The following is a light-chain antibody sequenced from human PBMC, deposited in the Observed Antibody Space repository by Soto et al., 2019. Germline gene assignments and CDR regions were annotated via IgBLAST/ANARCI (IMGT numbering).Light chain of an antibody. CDR3: QHYDHLPPLS. Sequence: DIQMTQSPSSLSASVGDRVTITCQASQDIRNYLNWYQQKPGKAPNLLIYDASNLSAGVPSRFSGIGSGTEFTFTISCLQPEDIATYYCQHYDHLPPLSFGGGTKVEIK. CDR1: QDIRNY. J-gene: IGKJ4*01. CDR2: DAS. V-gene: IGKV1-33*01.